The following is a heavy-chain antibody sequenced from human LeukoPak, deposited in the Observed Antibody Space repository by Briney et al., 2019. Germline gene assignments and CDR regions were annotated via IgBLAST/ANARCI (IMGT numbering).Heavy chain of an antibody. D-gene: IGHD3-10*01. V-gene: IGHV3-30*02. CDR3: AKDRYGSGNDHFDY. Sequence: PGGSLRLSCAASGFSLRNYGMHWVRQAPGKGLEWVAFIRYDGSNKYYTDSVKGRFTISRDNSKNTLYLQMNSLRAEDTAVYYCAKDRYGSGNDHFDYWGQGTLVTVSS. J-gene: IGHJ4*02. CDR1: GFSLRNYG. CDR2: IRYDGSNK.